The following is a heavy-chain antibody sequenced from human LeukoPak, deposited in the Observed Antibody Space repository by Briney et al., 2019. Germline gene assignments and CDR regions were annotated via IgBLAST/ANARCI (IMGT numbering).Heavy chain of an antibody. CDR3: AKDDAARTYYDFWSGYYMDY. D-gene: IGHD3-3*01. J-gene: IGHJ4*02. Sequence: GGSLRLSCAASGFTVSSNYMSWVRQAPGKGLEWVSVIYSGGSTYYADSVKGRFTISRDNSKNTLYLQMNSLRAEDTAVYYCAKDDAARTYYDFWSGYYMDYWGQGTLVTVSS. CDR2: IYSGGST. CDR1: GFTVSSNY. V-gene: IGHV3-53*05.